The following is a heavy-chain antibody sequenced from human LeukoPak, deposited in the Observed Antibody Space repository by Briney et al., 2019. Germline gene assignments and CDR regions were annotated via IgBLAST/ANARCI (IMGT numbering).Heavy chain of an antibody. Sequence: GGSLRLSCAASGFTFSSYAMSWVRQAPGKGLEWVSAISGSGGSTYYADSVKGRFTISRDNSKNTLYLQMNSLGAEDTAVYYCAKVPITMVRGVTSSLDYWGQGTLVTVSS. CDR1: GFTFSSYA. J-gene: IGHJ4*02. CDR3: AKVPITMVRGVTSSLDY. V-gene: IGHV3-23*01. CDR2: ISGSGGST. D-gene: IGHD3-10*01.